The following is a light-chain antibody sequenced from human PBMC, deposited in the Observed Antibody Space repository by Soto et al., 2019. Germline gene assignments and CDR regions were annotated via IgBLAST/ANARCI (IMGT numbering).Light chain of an antibody. CDR3: QHYSNWPPT. J-gene: IGKJ3*01. CDR2: YAS. V-gene: IGKV3-15*01. Sequence: EMVMTQSPATLSVSPGERVTLSCRASESVHRNLAWYQQKPGQGPSLLIYYASTRATGVPDRFTASGSGTEFTLTIISLQSEDSGVYHCQHYSNWPPTFGPGTKVEIK. CDR1: ESVHRN.